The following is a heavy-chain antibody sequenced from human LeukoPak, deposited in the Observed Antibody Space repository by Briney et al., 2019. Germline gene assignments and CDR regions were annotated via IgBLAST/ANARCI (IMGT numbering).Heavy chain of an antibody. CDR3: ARVRSGSYIQPLDY. D-gene: IGHD1-26*01. J-gene: IGHJ4*02. CDR2: ISYDGSNK. Sequence: GGSLRLSCAASGFTFSSYAMHWVRQAPGKGLEWVAVISYDGSNKYYADSVKGRFTISRDNSKNTLYLQMNSLRADDTAVYYCARVRSGSYIQPLDYWGQGTLVTVSS. V-gene: IGHV3-30-3*01. CDR1: GFTFSSYA.